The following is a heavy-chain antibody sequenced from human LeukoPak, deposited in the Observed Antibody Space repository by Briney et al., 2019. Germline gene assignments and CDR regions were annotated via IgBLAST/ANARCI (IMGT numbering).Heavy chain of an antibody. CDR2: ISTSSIYI. CDR1: GFSFSSYS. V-gene: IGHV3-21*01. J-gene: IGHJ3*01. Sequence: VGSLRLSCAASGFSFSSYSMNWVRQAPGRGQGWVFSISTSSIYIYYADSLKGRFTISRDNAKHSLYLQMNSLRAEDTAVYYCARSGIVGTTLIDAFDVWGQGTMVTVSS. CDR3: ARSGIVGTTLIDAFDV. D-gene: IGHD1-26*01.